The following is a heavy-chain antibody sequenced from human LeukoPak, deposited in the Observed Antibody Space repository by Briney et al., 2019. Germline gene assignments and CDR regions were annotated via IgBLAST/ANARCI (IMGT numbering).Heavy chain of an antibody. D-gene: IGHD3-3*01. CDR1: GYTFTSYD. J-gene: IGHJ5*02. Sequence: ASVKVSCKASGYTFTSYDFNWVRQATGQGLEWMGWMNPNSGNTGYAQKFQGRVTMTRNTSISTAYMELSSLRSEDTAVYYCARAYYDFWSGYFGTNWFDPWGQGTLVTVSS. CDR2: MNPNSGNT. V-gene: IGHV1-8*01. CDR3: ARAYYDFWSGYFGTNWFDP.